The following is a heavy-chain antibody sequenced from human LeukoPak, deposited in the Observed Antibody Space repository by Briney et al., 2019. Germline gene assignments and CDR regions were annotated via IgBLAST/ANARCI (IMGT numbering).Heavy chain of an antibody. CDR1: GFTFSSYA. CDR2: ISGSGGST. CDR3: AKPCAQLPSPSWFDP. J-gene: IGHJ5*02. D-gene: IGHD2-2*01. Sequence: GGSLRLSCAASGFTFSSYAMSWFRQAPGKGLEWVSAISGSGGSTYYADSVEGRFTISRDNSKNTLYLQMNSLRAEDTAVYYCAKPCAQLPSPSWFDPWGQGTLVTVSS. V-gene: IGHV3-23*01.